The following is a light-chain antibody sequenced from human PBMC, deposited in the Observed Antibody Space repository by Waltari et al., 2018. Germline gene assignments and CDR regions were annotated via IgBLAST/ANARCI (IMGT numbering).Light chain of an antibody. J-gene: IGLJ1*01. V-gene: IGLV1-47*01. Sequence: QSVLTQPPSASETPGQRVIISCSGSISNLGSNYLYWYHQLPGTAPKLLIYRNNQRPSGVPDRFSGSKSGTSASLAISGLRSEDEGVYYCASWDESHYVFGSGTRVTVV. CDR2: RNN. CDR1: ISNLGSNY. CDR3: ASWDESHYV.